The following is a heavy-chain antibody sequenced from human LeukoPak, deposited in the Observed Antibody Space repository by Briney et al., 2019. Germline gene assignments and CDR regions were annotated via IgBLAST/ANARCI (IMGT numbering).Heavy chain of an antibody. Sequence: SETLSLTCAVYGGSLSGYYWSWIRQTPGKGLEWIGEINHGGSTNYNPSLKSRVTMSVDTSKNHFSLKLSSVTAADTAVYFCAREGRMSMGIEYWGQGTLVTVSS. CDR3: AREGRMSMGIEY. J-gene: IGHJ4*02. V-gene: IGHV4-34*01. CDR1: GGSLSGYY. D-gene: IGHD4/OR15-4a*01. CDR2: INHGGST.